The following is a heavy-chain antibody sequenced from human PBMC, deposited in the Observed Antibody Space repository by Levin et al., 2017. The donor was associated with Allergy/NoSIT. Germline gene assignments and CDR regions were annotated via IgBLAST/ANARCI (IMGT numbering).Heavy chain of an antibody. CDR1: GGSFSGYY. V-gene: IGHV4-34*01. D-gene: IGHD3-10*01. Sequence: SETLSLTCAVYGGSFSGYYWSWIRQPPGKGLEWIGEINHSGSTNYNPSLKSRVTISVDTSKNQFSLKLSSVTAADTAVYYCARSGGFSYHMVPGTWFDPWGQGTLVTVSS. CDR2: INHSGST. CDR3: ARSGGFSYHMVPGTWFDP. J-gene: IGHJ5*02.